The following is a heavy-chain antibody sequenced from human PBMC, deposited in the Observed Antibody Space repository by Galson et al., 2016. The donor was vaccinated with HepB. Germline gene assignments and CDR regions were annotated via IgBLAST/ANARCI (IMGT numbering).Heavy chain of an antibody. Sequence: SVKVSCKASGYIFSGFYMHWVRQAPGQGLEWMGRINPNSGGTNYAQNSQGRVTMTRDTSINTAYMELSRLTSDDTAVYYCRTGELSPLDYWGQGTLVTVSS. CDR2: INPNSGGT. D-gene: IGHD3-16*02. CDR1: GYIFSGFY. J-gene: IGHJ4*02. V-gene: IGHV1-2*02. CDR3: RTGELSPLDY.